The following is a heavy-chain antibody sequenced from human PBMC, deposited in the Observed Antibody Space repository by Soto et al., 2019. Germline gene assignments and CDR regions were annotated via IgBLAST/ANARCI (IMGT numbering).Heavy chain of an antibody. CDR2: ISHFETT. J-gene: IGHJ4*02. CDR3: ARAPVGLDTISYFDY. V-gene: IGHV4-30-2*05. Sequence: SETLSLTCTVSGVTMSHGGYSWSWIRQSPGKGLEWLGYISHFETTYYRPSLESRMHMSLDATRNHYSLRLTSVTAADTAVYFCARAPVGLDTISYFDYWGQGKLVTVSS. CDR1: GVTMSHGGYS. D-gene: IGHD3-3*01.